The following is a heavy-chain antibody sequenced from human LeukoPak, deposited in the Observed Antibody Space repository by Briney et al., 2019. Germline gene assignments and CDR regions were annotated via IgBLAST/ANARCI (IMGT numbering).Heavy chain of an antibody. CDR3: TRHPDYGDYAGDY. D-gene: IGHD4-17*01. CDR1: GFTFSGSA. J-gene: IGHJ4*02. V-gene: IGHV3-73*01. CDR2: IRSKANSYAT. Sequence: GGSLRLSCPAAGFTFSGSAMHWVRQASGKGLEWVGRIRSKANSYATAYAASVKGRLTISRDDSKNTAYLQMNSLKTEDTAVYYCTRHPDYGDYAGDYWGQGTLVTVSS.